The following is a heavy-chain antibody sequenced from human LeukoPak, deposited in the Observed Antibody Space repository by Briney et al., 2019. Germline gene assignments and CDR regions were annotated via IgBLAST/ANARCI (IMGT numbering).Heavy chain of an antibody. J-gene: IGHJ4*02. D-gene: IGHD1-26*01. CDR3: ATHPGSTIPPFDY. Sequence: PGGSLRLSCAASGFTFSSYAMSWVRQAPGKGLEWVSAISGSGGSTYYADSVKGRFTISRDNSKNTLYLQINSLRAEDTAVYYCATHPGSTIPPFDYWGQGTLVTVSS. CDR2: ISGSGGST. CDR1: GFTFSSYA. V-gene: IGHV3-23*01.